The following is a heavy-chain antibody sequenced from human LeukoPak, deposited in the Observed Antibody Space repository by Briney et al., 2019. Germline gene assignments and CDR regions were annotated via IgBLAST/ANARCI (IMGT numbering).Heavy chain of an antibody. CDR3: AKETTVTTYDY. D-gene: IGHD4-17*01. J-gene: IGHJ4*02. CDR2: ISGSVGST. V-gene: IGHV3-23*01. Sequence: GGSLRLSCAASGFTFSSYAMSWVRQAPGKGLEWVSAISGSVGSTFYADSVKGRFTISRDNSRDTLYLQMNSLRAEDTAVYYCAKETTVTTYDYWGQGTLVTVSS. CDR1: GFTFSSYA.